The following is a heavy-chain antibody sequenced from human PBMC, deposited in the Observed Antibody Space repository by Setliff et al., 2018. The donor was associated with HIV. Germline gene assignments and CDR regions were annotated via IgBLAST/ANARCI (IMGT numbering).Heavy chain of an antibody. Sequence: PSETLSLTCAVYGGSFSGYYWSWIRQPPGKGLEWIGEINHSGSTNYNPSLKSRVTISVDTSKKQFSLKLSSVTAADTAVYYCARWRDNWNSGFDYWGQGTLVPSPQ. CDR1: GGSFSGYY. V-gene: IGHV4-34*01. CDR2: INHSGST. D-gene: IGHD1-7*01. J-gene: IGHJ4*02. CDR3: ARWRDNWNSGFDY.